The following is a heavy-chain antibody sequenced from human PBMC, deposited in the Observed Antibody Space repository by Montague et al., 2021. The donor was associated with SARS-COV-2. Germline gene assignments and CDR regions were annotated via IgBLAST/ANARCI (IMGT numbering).Heavy chain of an antibody. CDR3: ARHARRGIVATPSGWFDP. CDR1: GGSFSGHY. V-gene: IGHV4-34*01. CDR2: ISHRGST. D-gene: IGHD5-12*01. J-gene: IGHJ5*02. Sequence: SETLSLTCGVSGGSFSGHYWSRIRQPPGKGLEWIGEISHRGSTKYNPSXXSRVTISIDKSKNQLSLNLYSVTAADTAVYYCARHARRGIVATPSGWFDPWGQGTLVTVSS.